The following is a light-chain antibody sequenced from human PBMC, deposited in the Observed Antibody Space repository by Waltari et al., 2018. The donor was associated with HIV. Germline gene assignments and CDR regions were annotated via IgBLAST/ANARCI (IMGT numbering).Light chain of an antibody. CDR2: AAS. CDR1: QGVAHD. V-gene: IGKV1-17*02. CDR3: LQHNSYPLIT. Sequence: DIQMTQSPSSLSASVGDRVTMTCRASQGVAHDLGWFQQKPGQAPPRLIYAASMLQSGFPSRCSGSGSETYFTLTITDLQPEDCATYYCLQHNSYPLITFGQGTRLEI. J-gene: IGKJ5*01.